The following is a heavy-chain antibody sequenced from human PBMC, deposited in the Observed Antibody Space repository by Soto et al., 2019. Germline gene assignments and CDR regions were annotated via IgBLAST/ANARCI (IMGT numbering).Heavy chain of an antibody. D-gene: IGHD6-13*01. V-gene: IGHV1-3*01. CDR2: INAGNGNT. J-gene: IGHJ5*02. CDR1: GYTFTSYA. CDR3: ARGRPIAAAGTPRGWFDP. Sequence: ASVKVSCKASGYTFTSYAMHWVRQAPGQRLEWMGWINAGNGNTKYSQKFQGRVTITRDTSASTAYMELSSLRSEDTAVYYCARGRPIAAAGTPRGWFDPWGQGTQVTVSS.